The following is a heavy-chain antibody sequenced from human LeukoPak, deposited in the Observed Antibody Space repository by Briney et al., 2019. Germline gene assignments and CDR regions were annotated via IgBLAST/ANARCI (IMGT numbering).Heavy chain of an antibody. D-gene: IGHD3-22*01. CDR2: VYFSGST. CDR3: ARTPNYYDTSGYNAFDV. CDR1: SGSVSSGSFY. J-gene: IGHJ3*01. V-gene: IGHV4-61*01. Sequence: PSETLSLTCAVSSGSVSSGSFYWSWIRQPPGKGLEWIGNVYFSGSTNYNPSLKGRVALSVDTSKSQFSLRLSSVTTADTAVYYCARTPNYYDTSGYNAFDVWGRGTMVTVSS.